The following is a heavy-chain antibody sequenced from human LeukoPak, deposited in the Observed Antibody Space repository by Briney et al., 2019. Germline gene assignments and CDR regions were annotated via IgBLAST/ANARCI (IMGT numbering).Heavy chain of an antibody. D-gene: IGHD3-16*01. V-gene: IGHV3-23*01. Sequence: PGGSLRLSCAASGFTFSNYAMNWVRQAAGKGLEWVSAISGSGGSTNYADSVKGRFAISRDNSKDTVYLQMNSLRAEDTAVYYCAKDLWGEWDYWGQGTLVTVSS. CDR2: ISGSGGST. CDR1: GFTFSNYA. J-gene: IGHJ4*02. CDR3: AKDLWGEWDY.